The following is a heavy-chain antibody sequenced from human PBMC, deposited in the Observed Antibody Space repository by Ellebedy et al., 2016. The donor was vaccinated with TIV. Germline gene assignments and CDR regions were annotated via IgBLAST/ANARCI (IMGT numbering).Heavy chain of an antibody. J-gene: IGHJ5*02. CDR3: ARNEYDNLAGYLVGWHWFDP. Sequence: PGGSLRLSCAASGFTFRDYYMSWIRQAPGKGLEWVSYIRKRSTYTNYADSVKGRFTISRDDAKNSLYLQMNSLRDEDTAVYYCARNEYDNLAGYLVGWHWFDPWGQGTLVTVSS. CDR2: IRKRSTYT. V-gene: IGHV3-11*06. CDR1: GFTFRDYY. D-gene: IGHD3-9*01.